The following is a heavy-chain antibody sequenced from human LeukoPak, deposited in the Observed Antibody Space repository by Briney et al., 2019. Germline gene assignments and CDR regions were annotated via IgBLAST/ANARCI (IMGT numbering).Heavy chain of an antibody. CDR3: ASSGIAAAVDAFDI. V-gene: IGHV1-18*01. CDR2: ISACNGNT. D-gene: IGHD6-13*01. Sequence: GASVKVSCKASGYTFTSYGISWVRQAPGQGLEWIGWISACNGNTNYAQKLQGSVTMTTDTSTSTAYMELRSLRSDDTAVYYCASSGIAAAVDAFDIWGQGTMVTVSS. J-gene: IGHJ3*02. CDR1: GYTFTSYG.